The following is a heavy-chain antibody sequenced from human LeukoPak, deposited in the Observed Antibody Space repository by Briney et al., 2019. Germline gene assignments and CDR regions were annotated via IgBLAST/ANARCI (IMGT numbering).Heavy chain of an antibody. J-gene: IGHJ4*02. CDR1: GGSISSGGYY. CDR3: ARHDYVWGSYRPSHFDY. CDR2: IYYSGST. Sequence: PSQTLSLTCTVSGGSISSGGYYWSWIRQHPGKGLEWIGYIYYSGSTYYNPSLKSRVTISVDTSKNQFSLKLSSVTAADTAVYYCARHDYVWGSYRPSHFDYWGQGTLVTVSS. D-gene: IGHD3-16*02. V-gene: IGHV4-31*03.